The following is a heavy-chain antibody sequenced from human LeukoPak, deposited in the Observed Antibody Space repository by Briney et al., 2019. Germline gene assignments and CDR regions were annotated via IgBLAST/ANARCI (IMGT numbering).Heavy chain of an antibody. CDR3: ARRPSKYYDILTGYYRSEFDY. J-gene: IGHJ4*02. CDR2: INPSGGST. D-gene: IGHD3-9*01. CDR1: GYTFTGYY. V-gene: IGHV1-46*01. Sequence: ASVKVSCKASGYTFTGYYMHWVRQAPGQGLEWMGIINPSGGSTSYAQKFQGRVTMTRDMSTSTVYMELSSLRSEDTAVYYCARRPSKYYDILTGYYRSEFDYWGQGTLVTVSS.